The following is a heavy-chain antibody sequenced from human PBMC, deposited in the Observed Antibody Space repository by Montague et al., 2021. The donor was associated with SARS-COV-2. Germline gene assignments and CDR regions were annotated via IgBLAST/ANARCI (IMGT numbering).Heavy chain of an antibody. CDR1: GFTFSSYW. CDR2: INSDGSST. V-gene: IGHV3-74*01. Sequence: SLRLSCAASGFTFSSYWMHWVRQAPGKGLVWVSRINSDGSSTSYADSVKGRFTISRDNAKNTLYLRMNSLRAEDTAVYYCARDLMTSGYSSGWYYYYYGMDVWGQGTTVTVSS. J-gene: IGHJ6*02. CDR3: ARDLMTSGYSSGWYYYYYGMDV. D-gene: IGHD6-19*01.